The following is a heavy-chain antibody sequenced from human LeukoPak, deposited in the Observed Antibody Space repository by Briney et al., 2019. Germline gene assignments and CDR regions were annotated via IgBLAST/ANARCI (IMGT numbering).Heavy chain of an antibody. Sequence: GGSLRLSCAASGFTVSSNYMSWVRQAPGKGLEWVSVIYSGGSTYYADSVEGRFTISRDNSKNTLYLQMNSLRAEDTAVYYCAREILWFGESHFDYWGQGTLVSVSS. J-gene: IGHJ4*02. CDR3: AREILWFGESHFDY. CDR1: GFTVSSNY. CDR2: IYSGGST. D-gene: IGHD3-10*01. V-gene: IGHV3-53*01.